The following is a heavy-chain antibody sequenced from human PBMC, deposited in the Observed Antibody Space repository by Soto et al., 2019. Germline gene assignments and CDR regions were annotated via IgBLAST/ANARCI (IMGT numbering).Heavy chain of an antibody. V-gene: IGHV3-30-3*01. CDR2: ISYDGSNK. D-gene: IGHD2-2*02. Sequence: GGSLRLSCAASGFTFSSYAIHWVRQAPGKGLEWVVVISYDGSNKYYADSVKGRFTISRDNSKNTLYLQMNSLRAEDTAVYYCARDVVVPAAIPYYYYGMDVWGQGTTVTVSS. CDR3: ARDVVVPAAIPYYYYGMDV. J-gene: IGHJ6*02. CDR1: GFTFSSYA.